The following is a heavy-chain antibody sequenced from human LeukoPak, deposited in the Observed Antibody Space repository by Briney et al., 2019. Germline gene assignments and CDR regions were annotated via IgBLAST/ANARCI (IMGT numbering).Heavy chain of an antibody. V-gene: IGHV4-39*01. Sequence: SETLSLTCTVSGGSISSDSYYWGWIRQPPGKGLQWIGCIYYSGSTYYKPSLKSRVTISVDTSKNQFSLKLTSVTAADTAVYYCARLSVGPLAGTANWFDPWGQGTLVTVSS. CDR3: ARLSVGPLAGTANWFDP. CDR1: GGSISSDSYY. J-gene: IGHJ5*02. D-gene: IGHD6-19*01. CDR2: IYYSGST.